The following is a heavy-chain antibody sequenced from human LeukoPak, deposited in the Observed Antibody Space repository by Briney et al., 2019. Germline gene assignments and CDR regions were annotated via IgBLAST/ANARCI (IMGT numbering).Heavy chain of an antibody. D-gene: IGHD3-3*01. J-gene: IGHJ5*02. CDR2: IYYSGST. V-gene: IGHV4-39*01. Sequence: SETLSLTCTVSGVSISSSSYYWGWIRQPPGKGLEWIGSIYYSGSTYYNPSLKSRVTISVDTSKNQFSLKLSSVTAADTAVYYCARCLLRFRFDPWGQGTLVTVSS. CDR3: ARCLLRFRFDP. CDR1: GVSISSSSYY.